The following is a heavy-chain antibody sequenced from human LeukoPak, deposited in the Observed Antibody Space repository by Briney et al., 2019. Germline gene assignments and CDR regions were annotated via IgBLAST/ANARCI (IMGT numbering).Heavy chain of an antibody. D-gene: IGHD3-22*01. CDR1: GGSISSYY. Sequence: PSETLSLTCTVSGGSISSYYWGWIRQPPGKGLEWIGSIYYNPSLKSRVTISVDTSKNQFSLKLSSVTAADTAVYYCARASPHYYDSSGYHNWFDPWGQGTLVTVSS. CDR2: I. V-gene: IGHV4-39*07. J-gene: IGHJ5*02. CDR3: ARASPHYYDSSGYHNWFDP.